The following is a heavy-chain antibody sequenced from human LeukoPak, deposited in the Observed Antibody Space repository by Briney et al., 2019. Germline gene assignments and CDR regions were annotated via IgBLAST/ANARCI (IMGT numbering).Heavy chain of an antibody. Sequence: GASVKVSCKASGYTFTSYDINWVRQATEQGLEWMGWMNPNSGNTGYAQKFQGRVTMTRNTSISTAYMELSSLRSEDTAVYYCASEVGATRDYYYYMDVWGKGTTVTVSS. CDR1: GYTFTSYD. V-gene: IGHV1-8*01. D-gene: IGHD1-26*01. CDR3: ASEVGATRDYYYYMDV. CDR2: MNPNSGNT. J-gene: IGHJ6*03.